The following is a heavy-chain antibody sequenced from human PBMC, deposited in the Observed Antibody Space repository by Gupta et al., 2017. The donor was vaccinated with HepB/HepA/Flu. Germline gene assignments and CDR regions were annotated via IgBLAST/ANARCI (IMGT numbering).Heavy chain of an antibody. CDR1: GFPFSWHV. CDR3: ASILGYCSGGSCYGAPFDY. V-gene: IGHV3-30-3*02. Sequence: GELGGGWGGGGQPGGALGTSCWASGFPFSWHVMHWGRPAPGQGLEWVAVISYDGSNKYYADSVKGRFTISRDNSKNTLYLQMNSLRAEDTAVYYCASILGYCSGGSCYGAPFDYWGQGTLVTVSS. D-gene: IGHD2-15*01. J-gene: IGHJ4*02. CDR2: ISYDGSNK.